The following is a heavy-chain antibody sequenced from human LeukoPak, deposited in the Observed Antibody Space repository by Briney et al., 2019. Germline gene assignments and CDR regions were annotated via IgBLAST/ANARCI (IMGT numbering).Heavy chain of an antibody. V-gene: IGHV4-59*01. CDR3: ARGLNAFDI. J-gene: IGHJ3*02. CDR2: IFYSGSN. D-gene: IGHD1-1*01. Sequence: SETLSLTCSVSGGSFGSSYWSWIRQPPGKGLEWIGYIFYSGSNNYNPSLRSRVTISVDTSKNQFSLKLISVTAADTAMYYCARGLNAFDIWGQGTMVTVSS. CDR1: GGSFGSSY.